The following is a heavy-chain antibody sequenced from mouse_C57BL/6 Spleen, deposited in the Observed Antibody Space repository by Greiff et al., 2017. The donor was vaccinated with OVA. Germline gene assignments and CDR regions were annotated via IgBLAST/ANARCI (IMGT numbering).Heavy chain of an antibody. CDR2: IDPNSGGT. CDR1: GYTFTSYW. CDR3: ARITTVVATGPFAY. D-gene: IGHD1-1*01. V-gene: IGHV1-72*01. J-gene: IGHJ3*01. Sequence: QVQLKQPGAELVKPGASVKLSCKASGYTFTSYWMHWVKQRPGRGLEWIGRIDPNSGGTKYNEKFKSKATLTVDKPSSTAYMQLSSLTSEDSAVYYCARITTVVATGPFAYWGQGTLVTVSA.